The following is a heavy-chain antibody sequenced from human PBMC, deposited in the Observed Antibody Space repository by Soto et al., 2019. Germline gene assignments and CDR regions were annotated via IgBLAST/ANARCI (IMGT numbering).Heavy chain of an antibody. CDR1: GGSISSSSYY. D-gene: IGHD3-3*01. Sequence: SETLSLTCTVSGGSISSSSYYWGWIRQPPGKVLEWIGSIYYSGSTYYNPSLKSRVTISVDTSKNQFSLKLSSVTAADTAVYYCANDFWSGYYPYYYYGMDVWGQGTTVT. CDR3: ANDFWSGYYPYYYYGMDV. J-gene: IGHJ6*02. CDR2: IYYSGST. V-gene: IGHV4-39*01.